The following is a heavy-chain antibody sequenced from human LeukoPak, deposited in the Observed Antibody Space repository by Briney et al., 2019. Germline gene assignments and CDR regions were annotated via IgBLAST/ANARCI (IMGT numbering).Heavy chain of an antibody. D-gene: IGHD6-13*01. V-gene: IGHV3-30-3*01. CDR2: ISYDGSNK. CDR1: GFTFSSYA. CDR3: ARVYTSTWYLGYLHMDV. J-gene: IGHJ6*03. Sequence: GRSLRLSCAASGFTFSSYAMHWVRQAPGKGLEWVAVISYDGSNKYYADSVKGRFTISRDIDKKSLYLQMNSLRVEDTAVYYCARVYTSTWYLGYLHMDVWGKGTTVTVS.